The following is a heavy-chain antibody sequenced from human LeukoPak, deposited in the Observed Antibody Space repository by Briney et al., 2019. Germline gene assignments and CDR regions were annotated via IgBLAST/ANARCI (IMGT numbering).Heavy chain of an antibody. V-gene: IGHV3-23*01. D-gene: IGHD3-9*01. CDR2: ISGSADST. J-gene: IGHJ4*02. CDR3: AKASPYYDVLTGYYYYFDY. CDR1: GFTFTSNA. Sequence: GGSLRLSWAASGFTFTSNAMSWVRQAPGKGLEWVSAISGSADSTYYADSVKGRFTISRDNSRNMVYLQMNSLRAEDTAVYYCAKASPYYDVLTGYYYYFDYWGQGTLVTVSS.